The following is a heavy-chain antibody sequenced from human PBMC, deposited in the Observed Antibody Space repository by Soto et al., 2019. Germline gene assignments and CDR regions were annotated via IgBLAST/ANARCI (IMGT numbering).Heavy chain of an antibody. V-gene: IGHV3-30-3*01. CDR3: AREKASDDGYFDS. Sequence: QVQLVESGGGVVQPGRSLRLSCAASGCTFSSYAMHWVRQAPGKGLERVAVISYDGSNKYYADSVKGRFTISRDNSKNTLDLEMNSLRAEDTAVYYCAREKASDDGYFDSWGQVTLVTVSA. J-gene: IGHJ4*02. CDR1: GCTFSSYA. CDR2: ISYDGSNK.